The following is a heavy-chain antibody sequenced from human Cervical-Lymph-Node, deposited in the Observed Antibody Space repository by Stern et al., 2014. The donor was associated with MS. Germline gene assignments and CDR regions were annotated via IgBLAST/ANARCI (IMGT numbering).Heavy chain of an antibody. CDR3: TRGGARYYGMDA. J-gene: IGHJ6*02. CDR2: IYHSGST. D-gene: IGHD3-10*01. Sequence: QVQLQESGPGLVKPSETLSLTCSVSGGSVSAYYWSWIRQPPGKGLGWIGYIYHSGSTTYNPSFTSRLTMSIDTSKNQFSLRLSSVTAADTAVYYCTRGGARYYGMDAWGQGTTVTVSS. CDR1: GGSVSAYY. V-gene: IGHV4-59*02.